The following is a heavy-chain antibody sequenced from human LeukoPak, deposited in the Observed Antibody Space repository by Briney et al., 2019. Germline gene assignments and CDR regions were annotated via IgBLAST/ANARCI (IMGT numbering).Heavy chain of an antibody. Sequence: ASVKVSRNASGGTFSSYAISWVRQAPGQGLEWMGGIIPIFGTANYAQKFQGRVTITTDESTSTAYMELSSLRSEDTAVYYCASPSDFWSGYYNFDYRGQGTLVTVYS. CDR3: ASPSDFWSGYYNFDY. CDR2: IIPIFGTA. V-gene: IGHV1-69*05. CDR1: GGTFSSYA. D-gene: IGHD3-3*01. J-gene: IGHJ4*02.